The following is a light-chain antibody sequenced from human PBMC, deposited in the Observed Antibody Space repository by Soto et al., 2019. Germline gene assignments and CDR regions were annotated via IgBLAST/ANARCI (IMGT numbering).Light chain of an antibody. CDR2: DAT. V-gene: IGLV2-23*02. CDR1: ISDVGSYNF. J-gene: IGLJ2*01. Sequence: QSVLTQPASVSGSPGQSITISCTGSISDVGSYNFVSWFQQHPGKVPKLIIYDATKRPSGVSNRFSGSISANTASLTISGLQAEDEAHYFCCSYARGDIFVFGGGTQLTVL. CDR3: CSYARGDIFV.